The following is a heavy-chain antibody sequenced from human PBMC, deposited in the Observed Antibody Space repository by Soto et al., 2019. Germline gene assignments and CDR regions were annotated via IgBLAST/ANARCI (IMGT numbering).Heavy chain of an antibody. CDR2: ISAYNGNT. CDR1: GYTFTSYG. D-gene: IGHD3-22*01. Sequence: ASVKVSCKASGYTFTSYGISWVRQAPGQGLEWMGWISAYNGNTNYAQKLQGRVTMTTDTSTSTAYMELRGLRSDDTAVYYCARDRAMYYYDSSGYPNAFDIWGQGTMVTVSS. CDR3: ARDRAMYYYDSSGYPNAFDI. V-gene: IGHV1-18*01. J-gene: IGHJ3*02.